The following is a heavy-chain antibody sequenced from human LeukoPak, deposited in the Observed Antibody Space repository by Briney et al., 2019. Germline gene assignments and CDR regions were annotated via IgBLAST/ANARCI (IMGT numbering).Heavy chain of an antibody. CDR2: IYYSGTT. D-gene: IGHD2-2*01. CDR3: ARHFEQKEYQLLQGYYYYYYMDV. J-gene: IGHJ6*03. Sequence: SETLSLTCAVYGGSFSGYYWSWIRQPPGKGLEWIGYIYYSGTTNYNPSLKSRVAISVDTSKNQFSLKLSSVTAADTAVYYCARHFEQKEYQLLQGYYYYYYMDVWGKGTTVTVSS. CDR1: GGSFSGYY. V-gene: IGHV4-59*01.